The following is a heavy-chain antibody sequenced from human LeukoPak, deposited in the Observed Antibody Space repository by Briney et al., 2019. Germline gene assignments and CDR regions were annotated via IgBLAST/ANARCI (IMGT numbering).Heavy chain of an antibody. CDR3: ARAFSSGWFDY. J-gene: IGHJ4*02. D-gene: IGHD6-19*01. V-gene: IGHV3-48*03. Sequence: PGRSLRLSCAGSGFTFSSHEINWVRQAPGKGLEWVSSISSSGSVIYYADSVKGRFTISRDNAKNSLYLQINSLRAEDTAIYYCARAFSSGWFDYWGQGTLVTVSS. CDR2: ISSSGSVI. CDR1: GFTFSSHE.